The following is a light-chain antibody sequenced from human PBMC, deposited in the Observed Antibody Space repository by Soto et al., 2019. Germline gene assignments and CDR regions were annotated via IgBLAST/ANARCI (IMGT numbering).Light chain of an antibody. V-gene: IGKV1-5*03. Sequence: DIQMTQSPSTLSASVGDRVTITCRASQNIRSWLAWYQQKPGKAPELLIYSASGLESGVPSRFSGSGFGTEFTLTISSLQPDDFATYYCQEYNVNSGLTFGGGTKLEIK. CDR2: SAS. J-gene: IGKJ4*01. CDR1: QNIRSW. CDR3: QEYNVNSGLT.